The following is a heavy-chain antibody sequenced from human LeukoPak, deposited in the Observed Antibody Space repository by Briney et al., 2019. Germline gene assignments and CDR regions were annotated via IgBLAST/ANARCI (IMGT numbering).Heavy chain of an antibody. V-gene: IGHV4-34*01. D-gene: IGHD3-16*01. CDR2: INHSGST. CDR1: GGSFSGYY. J-gene: IGHJ4*02. Sequence: SETLSLTCAVYGGSFSGYYWSWIRQSPGKGLEWIGEINHSGSTNYNPSLKSRVTISVDTSKSQFSLKLSSVTAADTAVYYCARGRDYVWGTFDYWGQGTLVTVSS. CDR3: ARGRDYVWGTFDY.